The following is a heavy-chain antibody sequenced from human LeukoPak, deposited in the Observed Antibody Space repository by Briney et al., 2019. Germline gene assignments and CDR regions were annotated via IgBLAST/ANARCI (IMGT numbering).Heavy chain of an antibody. Sequence: GGSLRLSCAASGFTFSIYGMHWVRQAPGKGLERVAFIRYDGSNKYYADSVKGRFTISRDNSKNTLYLQMNSLRAEDTAVYYCAKEKKYYYDGSGYPGYDYWGQGTLVTVSS. D-gene: IGHD3-22*01. CDR3: AKEKKYYYDGSGYPGYDY. CDR1: GFTFSIYG. CDR2: IRYDGSNK. J-gene: IGHJ4*02. V-gene: IGHV3-30*02.